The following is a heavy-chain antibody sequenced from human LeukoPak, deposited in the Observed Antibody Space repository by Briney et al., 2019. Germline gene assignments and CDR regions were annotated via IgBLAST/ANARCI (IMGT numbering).Heavy chain of an antibody. V-gene: IGHV1-69*13. Sequence: ASVKVSCKASGGTFSSYAISWVRQAPGQGLGWMGGIIPIFGTANYAQKFQGRVTITADESTSTAYMGLSSLRSEDTAVYYCASLDIVATTKPPSFDYWGQGTLVTVSS. CDR2: IIPIFGTA. J-gene: IGHJ4*02. CDR3: ASLDIVATTKPPSFDY. CDR1: GGTFSSYA. D-gene: IGHD5-12*01.